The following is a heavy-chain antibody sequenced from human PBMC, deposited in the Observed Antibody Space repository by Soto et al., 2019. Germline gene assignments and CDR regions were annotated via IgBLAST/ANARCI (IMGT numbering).Heavy chain of an antibody. CDR3: VRGTYSRRPDEGAF. CDR2: ITRTGNYI. CDR1: GFTFSTYA. D-gene: IGHD6-13*01. V-gene: IGHV3-21*02. Sequence: EVQLVESGGGLVQPGGSLRLSCTASGFTFSTYAMNWVRQAPGKGLEWVSSITRTGNYIYYADSLKGRFTISRDNAKNSLYLEMNNLRAEDTAVYFCVRGTYSRRPDEGAFWGQGTLLTVSS. J-gene: IGHJ4*02.